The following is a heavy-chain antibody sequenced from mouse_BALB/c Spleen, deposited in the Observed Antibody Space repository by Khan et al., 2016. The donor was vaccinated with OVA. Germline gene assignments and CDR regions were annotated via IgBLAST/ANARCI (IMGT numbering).Heavy chain of an antibody. Sequence: LEESGGDLVRPGASVKLSCKTSGYIFTSYWIHWVKQRSGQGLEWIARIYPGTGSTYYNEKFKGKATLTADNSSSTAYMQLSSLKSEDSSVYLCARGSGYGNCFAYWGQGTLVTVSA. V-gene: IGHV1S132*01. J-gene: IGHJ3*01. D-gene: IGHD2-1*01. CDR3: ARGSGYGNCFAY. CDR2: IYPGTGST. CDR1: GYIFTSYW.